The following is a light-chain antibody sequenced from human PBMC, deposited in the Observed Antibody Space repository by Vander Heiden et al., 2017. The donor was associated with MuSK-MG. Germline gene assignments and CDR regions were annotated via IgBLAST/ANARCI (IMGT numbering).Light chain of an antibody. J-gene: IGLJ2*01. CDR3: QTWGTGIQV. CDR2: LNSDGSH. CDR1: SGHS. Sequence: QLVLTQSPSASASLGASVKLTCTLSSGHSIAWHQQQPEKGPRYLMKLNSDGSHTKGDGIPDRFSGSSSGAERYLTISILQSEDEADYYCQTWGTGIQVFGGGTKLTVL. V-gene: IGLV4-69*01.